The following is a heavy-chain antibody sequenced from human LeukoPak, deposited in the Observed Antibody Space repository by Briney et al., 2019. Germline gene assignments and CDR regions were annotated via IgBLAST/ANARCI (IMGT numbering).Heavy chain of an antibody. CDR2: MNPNSGNT. V-gene: IGHV1-8*03. CDR1: GYTFTSYD. D-gene: IGHD2-15*01. J-gene: IGHJ5*02. CDR3: ARGPSVVVVVAAKGALSWFDP. Sequence: GASVKVSCKASGYTFTSYDINWVRQATGQGLEWMGWMNPNSGNTGYAQKFQGRVTITRNTSISTAYMELSSLGSEDTAVYYCARGPSVVVVVAAKGALSWFDPWGQGTLVTVSS.